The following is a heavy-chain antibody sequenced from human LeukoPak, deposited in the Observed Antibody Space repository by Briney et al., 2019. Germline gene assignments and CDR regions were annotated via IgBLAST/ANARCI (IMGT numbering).Heavy chain of an antibody. Sequence: ASVKVSCKASGYTLTSYYMHWVRQAPGQGLEWMGWINPNSGGTNYAQKFQGRVTMTRDTSISTAYMELSRLRSDDTAVYYCARAKYCSGGSCYSYYYYGMDVWGQGTTVTVSS. D-gene: IGHD2-15*01. CDR1: GYTLTSYY. CDR2: INPNSGGT. J-gene: IGHJ6*02. CDR3: ARAKYCSGGSCYSYYYYGMDV. V-gene: IGHV1-2*02.